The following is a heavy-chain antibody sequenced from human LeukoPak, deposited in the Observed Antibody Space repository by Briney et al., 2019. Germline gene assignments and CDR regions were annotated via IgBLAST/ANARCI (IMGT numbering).Heavy chain of an antibody. CDR2: ISGSGSNT. CDR3: AKNGEPHYYMDV. J-gene: IGHJ6*03. CDR1: GFTFSSYA. V-gene: IGHV3-23*01. Sequence: PGGSLRLSCAASGFTFSSYAMSWVRQAPGKGLGWVLGISGSGSNTYYADSAKGRFTSSRDYSKRTVYLQMNSLRAEDTAVYYCAKNGEPHYYMDVLGKGTTVTVSS. D-gene: IGHD1-14*01.